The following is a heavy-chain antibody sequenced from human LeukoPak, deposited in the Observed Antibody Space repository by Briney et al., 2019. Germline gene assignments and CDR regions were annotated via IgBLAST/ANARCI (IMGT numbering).Heavy chain of an antibody. Sequence: GGSLRLSCAASGFTFYNYAMHWVRHAPGKGLEWVSGISWNSGSIDYADSVKGRFTISRDNAKNSLYLQMNSLRAEDMALYYCAKDWGLRLGELSSTLFDYWGQGTLVTVSS. CDR1: GFTFYNYA. D-gene: IGHD3-16*02. J-gene: IGHJ4*02. CDR3: AKDWGLRLGELSSTLFDY. CDR2: ISWNSGSI. V-gene: IGHV3-9*03.